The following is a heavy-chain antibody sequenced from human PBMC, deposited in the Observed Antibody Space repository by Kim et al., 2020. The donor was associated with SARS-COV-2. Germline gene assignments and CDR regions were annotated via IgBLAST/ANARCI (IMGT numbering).Heavy chain of an antibody. Sequence: YADSARGRFTFSRANAKNTRYLQMNSRRAEDTAVYYCARDLRGSSDYWGQGTLVTVSS. J-gene: IGHJ4*02. D-gene: IGHD3-10*01. CDR3: ARDLRGSSDY. V-gene: IGHV3-74*01.